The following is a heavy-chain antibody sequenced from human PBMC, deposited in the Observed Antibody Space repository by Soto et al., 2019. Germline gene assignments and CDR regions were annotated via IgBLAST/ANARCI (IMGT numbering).Heavy chain of an antibody. D-gene: IGHD6-19*01. J-gene: IGHJ4*02. CDR1: GFTFSNYA. CDR2: ISGSGGST. CDR3: AKGVPVGTLAGGGDY. Sequence: EVQLLESGGDLVQPGGSLRLSCAASGFTFSNYAMSWVRQAPGKGLEWVSVISGSGGSTHYADSVKGRFIISRDNSKNTLYRQMNSLRVEDTAVYYCAKGVPVGTLAGGGDYWGQGTLVTVS. V-gene: IGHV3-23*01.